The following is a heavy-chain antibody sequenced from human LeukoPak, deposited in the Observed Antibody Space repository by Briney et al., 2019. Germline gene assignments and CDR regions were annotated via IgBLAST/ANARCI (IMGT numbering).Heavy chain of an antibody. CDR3: ARHGTISSENYFDY. CDR1: GGSISSYY. Sequence: KTSETLSLTCTVSGGSISSYYWSWIRQSPGKGLEWIGYIHNSGRTNYNPSLKSRVTGFVDTSKNQVSLRLSSVTAADTAVYYCARHGTISSENYFDYWGQGALVTVSS. V-gene: IGHV4-59*08. CDR2: IHNSGRT. J-gene: IGHJ4*02. D-gene: IGHD1-14*01.